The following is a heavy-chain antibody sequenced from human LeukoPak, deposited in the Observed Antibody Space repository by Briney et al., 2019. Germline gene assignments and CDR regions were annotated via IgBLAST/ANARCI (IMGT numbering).Heavy chain of an antibody. CDR2: IYYSGST. CDR1: GGSISSSSYY. V-gene: IGHV4-39*01. Sequence: SSETLSLTCTVSGGSISSSSYYWGWIRQPPGKGLEGIGSIYYSGSTYYNPSLKSRVTISVDTSKNQFSLKLSSVTAADTAVYYCARHRPKEAVTTSNWFDPWGQGTLVTVSS. CDR3: ARHRPKEAVTTSNWFDP. J-gene: IGHJ5*02. D-gene: IGHD4-17*01.